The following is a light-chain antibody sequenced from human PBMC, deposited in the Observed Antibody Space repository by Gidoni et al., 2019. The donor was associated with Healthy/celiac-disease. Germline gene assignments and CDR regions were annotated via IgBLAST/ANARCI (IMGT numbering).Light chain of an antibody. V-gene: IGKV3-15*01. Sequence: EIVMTHSPATLSGSPGARATRSCTASQSVSSNLAWYQQKPGQAPRLLIYGASTRAPGIPARFSGSGSGTEFTLTISSLQFEDFAVYYCQQYTNWWTFGQGTKVEIK. CDR1: QSVSSN. J-gene: IGKJ1*01. CDR2: GAS. CDR3: QQYTNWWT.